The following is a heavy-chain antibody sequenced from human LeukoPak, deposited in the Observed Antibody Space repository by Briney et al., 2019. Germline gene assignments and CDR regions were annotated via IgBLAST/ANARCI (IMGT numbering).Heavy chain of an antibody. CDR2: IYYSGNT. CDR1: SASISSTVSSSSYY. V-gene: IGHV4-39*01. J-gene: IGHJ4*02. Sequence: SETLSLTCTVSSASISSTVSSSSYYWGWIRQPPGKGLEWIGIIYYSGNTYYSPSLKSRVTISVDTSKNQFSLKLSSVTAADTAVYYCARRRTMFGYFAGEFDYWGQGTLVTVSS. CDR3: ARRRTMFGYFAGEFDY. D-gene: IGHD3-10*02.